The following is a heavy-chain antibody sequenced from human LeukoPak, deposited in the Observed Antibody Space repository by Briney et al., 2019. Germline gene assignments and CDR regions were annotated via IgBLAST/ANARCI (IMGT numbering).Heavy chain of an antibody. CDR1: GGSINNNY. J-gene: IGHJ4*02. V-gene: IGHV4-59*08. CDR3: ARLIDGRRGQTFDY. Sequence: PSETLTLTCTVSGGSINNNYWTWIWQPPGKGLEWIGYIYYSGSTNYNPSLKSRVTISVDTSKNQFSLKLSSVTAADTAVYYCARLIDGRRGQTFDYWGQGTLVTVSS. D-gene: IGHD1-1*01. CDR2: IYYSGST.